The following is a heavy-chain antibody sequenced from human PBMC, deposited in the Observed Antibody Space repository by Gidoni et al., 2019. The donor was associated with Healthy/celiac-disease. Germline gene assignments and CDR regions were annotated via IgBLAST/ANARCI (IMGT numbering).Heavy chain of an antibody. CDR2: IIPIFGTA. J-gene: IGHJ3*02. CDR3: ASSTTVVTDDAFDI. D-gene: IGHD4-17*01. V-gene: IGHV1-69*01. CDR1: GGTLSSYA. Sequence: QVQLVQSGAEVKKPGSSVKVSCKASGGTLSSYAISWVRQAPGQGLEWMGGIIPIFGTANYAQKFQGRVTITADESTSTAYMELSSLRSEDTAVYYCASSTTVVTDDAFDIWGQGTMVTVSS.